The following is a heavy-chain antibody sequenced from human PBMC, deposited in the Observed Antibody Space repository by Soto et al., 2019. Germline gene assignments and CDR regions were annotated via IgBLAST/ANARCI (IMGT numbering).Heavy chain of an antibody. CDR2: ISPNSGNT. V-gene: IGHV1-18*01. Sequence: ASVKVSCKASGYTFTSYGINWVRQAPGQGLEWMGWISPNSGNTKYAQKLQGRVIMTTDTSTSTAYMELRSLRSDDTAVYYCVKDRDSNSWPSRDVWGPGTTVTVSS. J-gene: IGHJ6*02. D-gene: IGHD3-22*01. CDR1: GYTFTSYG. CDR3: VKDRDSNSWPSRDV.